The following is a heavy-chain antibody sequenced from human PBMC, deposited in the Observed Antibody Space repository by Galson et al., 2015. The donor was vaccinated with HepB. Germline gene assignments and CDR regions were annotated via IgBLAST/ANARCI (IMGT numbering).Heavy chain of an antibody. V-gene: IGHV3-23*01. D-gene: IGHD3-10*01. CDR3: AKQFHFGSGSDFDY. CDR1: GFSFSSYS. Sequence: SLRLSCAASGFSFSSYSMTWVRQAPGKGLEWVSTISGSATGKYYADSVKGRFAISRDSSKNTLYLQMNSLRAEDTAVYYCAKQFHFGSGSDFDYWGQGTLLTVSS. CDR2: ISGSATGK. J-gene: IGHJ4*02.